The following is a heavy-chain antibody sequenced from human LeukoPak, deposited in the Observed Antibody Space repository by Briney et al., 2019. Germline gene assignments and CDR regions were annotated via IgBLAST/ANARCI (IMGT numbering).Heavy chain of an antibody. CDR1: GFTFSTYN. CDR2: ISSSGSTI. CDR3: AELGITMIGGV. Sequence: SGGPLRLSCAASGFTFSTYNMNWVRQAPGKGLEWVSYISSSGSTIYYADSVKGRFTISRDNAKNSLYLQMNSLRAEDTAVYYCAELGITMIGGVWGKGTTVTISS. J-gene: IGHJ6*04. D-gene: IGHD3-10*02. V-gene: IGHV3-48*04.